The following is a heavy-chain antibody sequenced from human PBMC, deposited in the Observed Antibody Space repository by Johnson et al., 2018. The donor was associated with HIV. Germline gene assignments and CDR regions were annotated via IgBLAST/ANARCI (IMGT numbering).Heavy chain of an antibody. CDR2: IKRTSDGGTT. CDR1: GFTFSSYT. Sequence: VQLVESGGGLVQPGGSLRLSCVASGFTFSSYTLHWVRQAPGKGLEWVARIKRTSDGGTTDYAAPVKGRFSISRDDSKSTVYLQMNSLKTAESAVYYCTTDRIVLISIGAFDVWCQGTTVTVSS. D-gene: IGHD1-26*01. J-gene: IGHJ3*01. CDR3: TTDRIVLISIGAFDV. V-gene: IGHV3-15*07.